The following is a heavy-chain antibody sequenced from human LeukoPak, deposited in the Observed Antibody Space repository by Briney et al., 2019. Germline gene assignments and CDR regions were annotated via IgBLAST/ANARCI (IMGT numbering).Heavy chain of an antibody. D-gene: IGHD3-22*01. CDR3: ARDYYDSSGSSWFDP. Sequence: GGSLRLSCAASGFTFSRYSMNWVRQAPGKGLEWVSSISSGSSFMYYADSVKGRFTISRDNAKNSLYLQINSLRAKDTALYYCARDYYDSSGSSWFDPWGQGTLVTVSS. V-gene: IGHV3-21*01. CDR2: ISSGSSFM. CDR1: GFTFSRYS. J-gene: IGHJ5*02.